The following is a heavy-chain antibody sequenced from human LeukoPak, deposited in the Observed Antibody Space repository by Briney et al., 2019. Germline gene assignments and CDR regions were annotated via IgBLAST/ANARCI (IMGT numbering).Heavy chain of an antibody. J-gene: IGHJ4*02. CDR1: GGSISSGSYY. Sequence: SETLSLTCTVSGGSISSGSYYWSWIRQPAGKGLEWIGRIYTSGSTNYNPSLKSRVTISVDTSKNQFSLKLSSVTAADTAVYYCARENYGSGSYYLVDYWGQGTLVTISS. CDR3: ARENYGSGSYYLVDY. CDR2: IYTSGST. V-gene: IGHV4-61*02. D-gene: IGHD3-10*01.